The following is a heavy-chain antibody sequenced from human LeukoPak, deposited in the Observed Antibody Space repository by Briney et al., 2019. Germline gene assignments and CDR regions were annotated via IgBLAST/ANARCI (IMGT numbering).Heavy chain of an antibody. V-gene: IGHV4-34*01. CDR1: GGSFSGYY. CDR2: INHSGST. J-gene: IGHJ6*02. D-gene: IGHD3-3*01. CDR3: ARMFGAHYGMDV. Sequence: PSETLSLTCAVYGGSFSGYYWSWIRQPPGKGLEWIGEINHSGSTNYNPSLKSRVTISVDTSKNQFSLKLSSVTAADTAVYYCARMFGAHYGMDVWGQGTTITVSS.